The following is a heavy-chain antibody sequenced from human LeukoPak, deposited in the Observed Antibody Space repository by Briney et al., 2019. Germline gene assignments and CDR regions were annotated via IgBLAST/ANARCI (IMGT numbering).Heavy chain of an antibody. CDR1: DYSISSGYY. V-gene: IGHV4-38-2*02. CDR2: IYHSGSI. J-gene: IGHJ5*02. CDR3: ARDRPLLGAWSWFDP. Sequence: SETLSLTCSVSDYSISSGYYWGWIRQPPGKGLAWIGTIYHSGSIYYNPSLKSRVTISVDTSKNQFSLKLSSVTAADTAVYYCARDRPLLGAWSWFDPWGQGTLVTVSS. D-gene: IGHD3-3*01.